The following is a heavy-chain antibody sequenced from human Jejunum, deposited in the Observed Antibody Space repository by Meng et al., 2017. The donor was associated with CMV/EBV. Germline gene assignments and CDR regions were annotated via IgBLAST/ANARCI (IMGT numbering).Heavy chain of an antibody. J-gene: IGHJ4*02. V-gene: IGHV3-30*02. D-gene: IGHD1-26*01. CDR3: AKTPGRWETLDF. CDR2: IRPDTSGD. CDR1: GFIFSNYG. Sequence: ASGFIFSNYGMHWVRQAPGKGLEWVSFIRPDTSGDYYTDSVKGRFTISRDTSKNTLYLQMNSLRAEDMAVYYCAKTPGRWETLDFWGQGMLVTVSS.